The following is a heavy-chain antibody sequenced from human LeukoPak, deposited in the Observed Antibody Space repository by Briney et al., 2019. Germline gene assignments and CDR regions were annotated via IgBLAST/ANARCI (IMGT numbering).Heavy chain of an antibody. CDR3: ARDRSPVEMATIGGWFDP. Sequence: ASVKVSCKASGGTFSSYAISWVRQAPGQGLEWMGRIIPIFGIANYAQKFQGRVTITADKSTSTAYMELSSLRSEDTAVCYCARDRSPVEMATIGGWFDPWGQGTLVTVSS. CDR1: GGTFSSYA. J-gene: IGHJ5*02. CDR2: IIPIFGIA. D-gene: IGHD5-24*01. V-gene: IGHV1-69*04.